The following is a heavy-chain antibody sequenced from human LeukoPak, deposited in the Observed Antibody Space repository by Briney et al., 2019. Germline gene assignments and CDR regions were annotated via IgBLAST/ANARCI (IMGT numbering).Heavy chain of an antibody. Sequence: ASVKVSCKASGYTFTGYYMHWVRQAPGQGLEWMGWINPNSGGTNYAQKFQGRVTMTRDTSISTAYMELSRLRSDDTAVYYCAREEDIVVVVAATDKLDPWGRGTLVTVSS. CDR3: AREEDIVVVVAATDKLDP. V-gene: IGHV1-2*02. CDR1: GYTFTGYY. D-gene: IGHD2-15*01. J-gene: IGHJ5*02. CDR2: INPNSGGT.